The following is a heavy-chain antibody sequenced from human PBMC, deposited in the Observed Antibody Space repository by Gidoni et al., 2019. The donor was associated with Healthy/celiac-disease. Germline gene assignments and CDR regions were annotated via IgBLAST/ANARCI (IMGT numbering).Heavy chain of an antibody. D-gene: IGHD3-10*01. CDR1: GFTFSSYC. J-gene: IGHJ3*02. V-gene: IGHV3-30*18. CDR2: ISYDGSNK. Sequence: GFTFSSYCMHWVRQAPGKGLEWVAVISYDGSNKYYADSVKGRFTISRDNSKNTLYLQMNSLRDEDTAVYYCAKDLGFTFGAFDIWGQGTMVTVSS. CDR3: AKDLGFTFGAFDI.